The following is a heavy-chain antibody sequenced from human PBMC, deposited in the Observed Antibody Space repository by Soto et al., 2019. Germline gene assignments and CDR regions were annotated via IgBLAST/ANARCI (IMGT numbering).Heavy chain of an antibody. J-gene: IGHJ4*02. Sequence: SETLSLTCTVSGDSITSDSYYWGWIRQPPGKGLEWIGTIYYSGTTYYNPSLKSRVTISVDTSKSQFSLKLSSVTAADTAVYYCARQPRFYDYVWGTYRSSYGFDFWGQGTLVTVSS. D-gene: IGHD3-16*02. V-gene: IGHV4-39*01. CDR1: GDSITSDSYY. CDR2: IYYSGTT. CDR3: ARQPRFYDYVWGTYRSSYGFDF.